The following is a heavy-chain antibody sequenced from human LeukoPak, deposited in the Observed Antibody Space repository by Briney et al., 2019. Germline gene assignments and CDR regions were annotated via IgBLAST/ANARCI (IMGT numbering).Heavy chain of an antibody. CDR2: IIPIFGTA. J-gene: IGHJ3*02. V-gene: IGHV1-69*13. CDR3: ARYCSSTSCYSDAFDI. D-gene: IGHD2-2*01. CDR1: GGTFSSYA. Sequence: SVKVSXKASGGTFSSYAISWVRQAPGQGLEWIGGIIPIFGTANYAQKFQGRVTITADESTSTAYMELSSLRSEDTAVYYCARYCSSTSCYSDAFDIWGQGTMVTVSS.